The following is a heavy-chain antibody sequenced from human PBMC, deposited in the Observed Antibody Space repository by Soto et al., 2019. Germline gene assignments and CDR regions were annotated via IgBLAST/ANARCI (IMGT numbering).Heavy chain of an antibody. J-gene: IGHJ4*02. D-gene: IGHD3-9*01. V-gene: IGHV3-23*01. CDR2: ISGSGGST. CDR1: GFTFSSYA. CDR3: AKSGDILTGYRVDY. Sequence: GGSLRLSCAASGFTFSSYAMSWVRQAPGKGLEWVSAISGSGGSTYYADSVKGRFTISRDNSKNTLYLQMNSLRAEDTAVYYCAKSGDILTGYRVDYWGQGTLVTVSS.